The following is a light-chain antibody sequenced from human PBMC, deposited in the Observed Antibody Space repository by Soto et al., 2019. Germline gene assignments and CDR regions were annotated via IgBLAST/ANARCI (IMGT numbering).Light chain of an antibody. CDR2: DVS. CDR1: SSDVGSYNY. J-gene: IGLJ1*01. V-gene: IGLV2-11*01. Sequence: QSVLTQPRSVSGSPGQSVTISCAGTSSDVGSYNYVSWYQQHPGKAPKLMIYDVSKRPSGVPDRFSGSKSGNTASLTISGLQAEDEADYYCCSYAGSYTSFGTGTKVTVL. CDR3: CSYAGSYTS.